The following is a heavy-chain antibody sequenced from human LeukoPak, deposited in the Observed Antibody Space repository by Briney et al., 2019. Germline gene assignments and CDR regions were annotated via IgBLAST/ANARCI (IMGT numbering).Heavy chain of an antibody. D-gene: IGHD3-16*01. CDR3: ARRGLYDSKGSFDI. CDR2: IGAVGDT. V-gene: IGHV3-13*01. Sequence: GGSLRPSCAASGFIFSNYDMQWVRQGPGKGLEWVAGIGAVGDTYYAASVRGRFTISRDNGNVYLQMTSLTVGDTAVYYCARRGLYDSKGSFDIWGQGTLVTVSA. CDR1: GFIFSNYD. J-gene: IGHJ4*02.